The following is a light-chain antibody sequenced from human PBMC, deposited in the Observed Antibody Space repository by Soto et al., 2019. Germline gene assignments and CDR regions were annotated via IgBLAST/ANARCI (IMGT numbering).Light chain of an antibody. CDR3: QHYNNWPPLT. V-gene: IGKV3-15*01. J-gene: IGKJ4*01. Sequence: EIVMTQSPATLYVSPGERATLSCSASQSVSSNLAWYQQKPGQAPRRLSYGASTRSTGIPARFSGSGSGTEFTLTISCLQSEDCAVYYCQHYNNWPPLTFGGGTKVEIK. CDR1: QSVSSN. CDR2: GAS.